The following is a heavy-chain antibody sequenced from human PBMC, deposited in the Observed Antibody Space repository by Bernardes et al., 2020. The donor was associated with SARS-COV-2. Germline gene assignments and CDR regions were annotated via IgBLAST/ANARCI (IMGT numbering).Heavy chain of an antibody. CDR2: INEGGTA. J-gene: IGHJ5*02. CDR3: ARDELGVVMNPGGSEYTWFDP. Sequence: LSLTCAVFGESLSGHHWSWIRQPPGKGLEWIGEINEGGTANYNPSLKSRVTISVDTSKKQFSLKMISVTAADTAVYYCARDELGVVMNPGGSEYTWFDPWGQGTLVTVSS. CDR1: GESLSGHH. D-gene: IGHD3-3*01. V-gene: IGHV4-34*01.